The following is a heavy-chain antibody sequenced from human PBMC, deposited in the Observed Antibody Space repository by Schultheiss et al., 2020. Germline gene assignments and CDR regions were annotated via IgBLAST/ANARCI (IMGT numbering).Heavy chain of an antibody. CDR3: ARATLVVPAATWFDP. J-gene: IGHJ5*02. CDR1: GGSFSDYY. Sequence: SETVSLTCAVYGGSFSDYYWGWIRQPPGKGLEWIGEINHSGSTNYNPSLKSRVTISVDTSKNQFSLKLSSVTAADTAVYYCARATLVVPAATWFDPWGQGTLVTVSS. V-gene: IGHV4-34*01. D-gene: IGHD2-2*01. CDR2: INHSGST.